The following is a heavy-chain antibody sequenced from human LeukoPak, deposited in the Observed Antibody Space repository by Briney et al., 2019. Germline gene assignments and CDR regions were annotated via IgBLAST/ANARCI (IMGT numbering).Heavy chain of an antibody. CDR1: GFTFSSYA. D-gene: IGHD3-10*01. Sequence: GGSLRLSCAASGFTFSSYAMSWVRQAPGKGLECISGFSGSGGSTYYADSVKGRFTISRDNSKNTLYLEVISLTAEDTAVYYCAKDDAWLRFGEWSQGTLVTVSS. V-gene: IGHV3-23*01. CDR3: AKDDAWLRFGE. CDR2: FSGSGGST. J-gene: IGHJ4*02.